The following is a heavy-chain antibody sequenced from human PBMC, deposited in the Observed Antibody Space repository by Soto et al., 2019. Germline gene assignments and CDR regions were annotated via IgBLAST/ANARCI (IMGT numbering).Heavy chain of an antibody. CDR3: AHAGDYDLLSFDR. CDR1: GFSLTSHHMG. J-gene: IGHJ4*02. D-gene: IGHD4-17*01. Sequence: QITLRESGPALVRPAQTLTLTCTFSGFSLTSHHMGVAWIRQPQGTAMEWLALIYWDDVERFNPYLKDRLAISKDTSKNQVVLTMTNMCPLDTATYFCAHAGDYDLLSFDRWGPGTLVTVSS. CDR2: IYWDDVE. V-gene: IGHV2-5*02.